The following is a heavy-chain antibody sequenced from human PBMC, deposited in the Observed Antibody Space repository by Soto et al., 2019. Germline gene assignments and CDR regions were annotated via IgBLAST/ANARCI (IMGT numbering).Heavy chain of an antibody. J-gene: IGHJ4*02. Sequence: QVQLVQSGAEVKKPGSSVKVSCKASGGTFSSYAFSWVRQAPGQGLEWLGGIVPAFGTASLAQKFQGRVTINADESTSTAHMELRGLTSEDTAVYCCARERRDSLDVDSWGQGTLVTVSS. CDR1: GGTFSSYA. CDR3: ARERRDSLDVDS. V-gene: IGHV1-69*12. D-gene: IGHD2-21*02. CDR2: IVPAFGTA.